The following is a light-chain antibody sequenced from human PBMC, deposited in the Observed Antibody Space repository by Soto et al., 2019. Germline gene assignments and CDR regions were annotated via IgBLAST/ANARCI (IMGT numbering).Light chain of an antibody. Sequence: ENVLTQSPGTLSLSPGERATLSCRASQSVSSSYLVWYQQKPGQAPRLLIYDASTRATGIPARFSGSGSGTEFTLTISRLLSEDFAVYYCQHYYNWRPRFGQGTKVDI. CDR2: DAS. J-gene: IGKJ1*01. CDR1: QSVSSSY. CDR3: QHYYNWRPR. V-gene: IGKV3-15*01.